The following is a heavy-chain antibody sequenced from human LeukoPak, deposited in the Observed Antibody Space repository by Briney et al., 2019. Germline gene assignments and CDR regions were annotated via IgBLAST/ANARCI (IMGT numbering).Heavy chain of an antibody. V-gene: IGHV1-8*01. Sequence: ASAKVSCKASGYTFTSYDINWVRQATGQGLEWMGWMDPNSGNTGYAQKFQGRVTMTRYTSISTAYMELSSLSSEDTAVYYCARAPRGEQQLVSDYWGQGTLVTVSS. CDR1: GYTFTSYD. CDR3: ARAPRGEQQLVSDY. D-gene: IGHD6-13*01. J-gene: IGHJ4*02. CDR2: MDPNSGNT.